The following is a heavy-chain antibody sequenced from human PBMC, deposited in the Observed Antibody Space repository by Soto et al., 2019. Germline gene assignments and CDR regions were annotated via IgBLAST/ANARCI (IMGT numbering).Heavy chain of an antibody. Sequence: GGSLRLSCAASGFTFSSYGMHWVRQAPGKGLEWVAVISYDGSNKYYADSVKGRFTISRDNSKNTLYLQMNSLRAEDTAVYYCANVPGAGTAYFDYWGQGTLVTVSS. CDR3: ANVPGAGTAYFDY. CDR2: ISYDGSNK. J-gene: IGHJ4*02. D-gene: IGHD6-13*01. V-gene: IGHV3-30*18. CDR1: GFTFSSYG.